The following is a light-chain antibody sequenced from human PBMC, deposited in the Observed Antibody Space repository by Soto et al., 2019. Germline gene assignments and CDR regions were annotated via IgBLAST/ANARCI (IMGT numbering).Light chain of an antibody. V-gene: IGLV2-14*01. CDR3: SSYTSSNTVA. CDR2: EVS. Sequence: QSALTQPASVSGSPGQSITISCTGTSSDVGGYNYVSWYQQHPGKAPKVMIFEVSSRPSWVSNRFSGSKSGNTASLTISGLKAEDEADYYCSSYTSSNTVAFGGGTKLTVL. J-gene: IGLJ2*01. CDR1: SSDVGGYNY.